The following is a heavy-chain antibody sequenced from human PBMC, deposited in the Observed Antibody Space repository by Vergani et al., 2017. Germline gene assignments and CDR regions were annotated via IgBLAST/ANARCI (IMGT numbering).Heavy chain of an antibody. CDR1: GDSMNTYY. CDR2: IYDSGVT. Sequence: QVQLQESGPGLVKPSETLSLTCSVSGDSMNTYYWTWIRQPPGKGLEWIGYIYDSGVTKYNPSLKSRVTMSLDTSKNQFSLNLYSVTAADTAVYYCARGALWWLRQIDSWGQGTLVTVSS. D-gene: IGHD2-21*01. CDR3: ARGALWWLRQIDS. J-gene: IGHJ4*02. V-gene: IGHV4-59*01.